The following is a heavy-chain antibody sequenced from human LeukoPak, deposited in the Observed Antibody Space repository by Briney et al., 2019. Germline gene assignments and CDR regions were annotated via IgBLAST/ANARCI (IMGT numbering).Heavy chain of an antibody. CDR2: IYYSGTT. D-gene: IGHD6-13*01. CDR1: GGSISSYY. Sequence: SETLSLTCTVSGGSISSYYWSWIRQPPGKGLEWIGYIYYSGTTNYNPSLKSRVTISLDTSKNQFSLKLNSVTAADTAVCYCARDSSSRLYYYMDVWGKGTTVTVSS. V-gene: IGHV4-59*12. J-gene: IGHJ6*03. CDR3: ARDSSSRLYYYMDV.